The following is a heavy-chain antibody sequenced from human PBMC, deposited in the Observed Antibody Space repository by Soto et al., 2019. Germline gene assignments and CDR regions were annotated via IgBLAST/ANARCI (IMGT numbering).Heavy chain of an antibody. J-gene: IGHJ4*02. CDR3: ARDWDIRLVNFDL. V-gene: IGHV3-7*01. CDR1: GFTFSSAW. D-gene: IGHD2-15*01. CDR2: IKYDGSEK. Sequence: EVQLVESGGGLVQPGGSLRLSCAASGFTFSSAWMSWVRQAPGRGLEWVANIKYDGSEKYYVASVKGRFTISRDNAQNTLSLQMNSLRAEDTAVYYCARDWDIRLVNFDLWGQGTVTVSS.